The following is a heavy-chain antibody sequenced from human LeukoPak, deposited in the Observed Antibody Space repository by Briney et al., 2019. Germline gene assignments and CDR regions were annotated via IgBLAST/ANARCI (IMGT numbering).Heavy chain of an antibody. CDR1: GGSFSGYY. Sequence: SETLSLTCAVYGGSFSGYYWSWIRQPPGKGLEWIGEINHSGSTNYNPSLKSRVTISVDTSKNQFSLKLTSVTAADTAVYSCARFNPTGGMDVWGQGTTVTVSS. J-gene: IGHJ6*02. V-gene: IGHV4-34*01. CDR3: ARFNPTGGMDV. CDR2: INHSGST.